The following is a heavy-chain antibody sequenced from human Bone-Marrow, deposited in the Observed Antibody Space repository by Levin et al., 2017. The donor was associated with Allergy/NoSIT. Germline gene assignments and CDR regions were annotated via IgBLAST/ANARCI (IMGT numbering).Heavy chain of an antibody. CDR3: AKGPGGQLAELDY. CDR1: GFTFNDYA. D-gene: IGHD6-6*01. J-gene: IGHJ4*02. V-gene: IGHV3-9*01. CDR2: ISWNSGRI. Sequence: SLKISCAASGFTFNDYAMHWVRQAPGKGLEWVSGISWNSGRIGYGDFVKGRFTISRDNAKNSLHLQMNSLRAEDTALYYCAKGPGGQLAELDYWGQGTLVTVSS.